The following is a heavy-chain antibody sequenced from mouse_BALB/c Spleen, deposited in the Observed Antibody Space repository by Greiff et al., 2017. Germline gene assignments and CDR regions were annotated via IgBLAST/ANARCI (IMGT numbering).Heavy chain of an antibody. CDR3: ARDRYGNYGAMDY. Sequence: VNVVESGPGLVAPSQSLSITCTVSGFSLTSYGVHWVRQPPGKGLEWLGVIWAGGSTNYNSALMSRLSISKDNSKSQVFLKMNSLQTDDTAMYYCARDRYGNYGAMDYWGQGTSVTVSS. J-gene: IGHJ4*01. CDR2: IWAGGST. CDR1: GFSLTSYG. V-gene: IGHV2-9*02. D-gene: IGHD2-1*01.